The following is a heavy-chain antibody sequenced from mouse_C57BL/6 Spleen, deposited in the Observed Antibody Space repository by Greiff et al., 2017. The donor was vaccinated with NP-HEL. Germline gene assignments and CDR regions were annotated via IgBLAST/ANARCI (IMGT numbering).Heavy chain of an antibody. CDR1: GYTFTSYW. D-gene: IGHD2-5*01. CDR3: ARWISYYSNYGGFAY. CDR2: IHPNSGST. V-gene: IGHV1-64*01. Sequence: QVQLQQPGAELVKPGASVKLSCKASGYTFTSYWMHWVKQRPGQGLEWIGMIHPNSGSTNYNEKFKSKATLTVDKSSSTAYMQRSSLTSEDSAVYYCARWISYYSNYGGFAYWGQGTLVTVSA. J-gene: IGHJ3*01.